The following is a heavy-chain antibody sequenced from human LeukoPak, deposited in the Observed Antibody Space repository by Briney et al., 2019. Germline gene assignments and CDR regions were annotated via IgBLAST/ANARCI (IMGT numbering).Heavy chain of an antibody. V-gene: IGHV3-21*01. CDR2: ISSGSGYI. J-gene: IGHJ4*02. D-gene: IGHD3-22*01. CDR1: GFTFNIYS. Sequence: GSLRLSCAASGFTFNIYSMNWVRQAPGKGLEWVSYISSGSGYIYYADSVKGRFTISRDNAKNSLYLQVDSLRAEDTAVYYCARGKDSRYFDSSGYPYYFDYWGQGTLVTVSS. CDR3: ARGKDSRYFDSSGYPYYFDY.